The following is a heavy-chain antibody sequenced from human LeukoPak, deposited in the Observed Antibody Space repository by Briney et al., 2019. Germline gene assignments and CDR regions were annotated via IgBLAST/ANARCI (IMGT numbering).Heavy chain of an antibody. V-gene: IGHV1-2*02. D-gene: IGHD2-21*02. CDR2: INPNSGGT. Sequence: GASVKVSCKASGYTFTGYYMHWVRQAPGQGLGWMGWINPNSGGTNYAQKFQGRVTMTRDTSISTAYMELSRLRSDDTAVYYCARGRGGDPPRQAFDIWGQGTMVTVSS. CDR1: GYTFTGYY. CDR3: ARGRGGDPPRQAFDI. J-gene: IGHJ3*02.